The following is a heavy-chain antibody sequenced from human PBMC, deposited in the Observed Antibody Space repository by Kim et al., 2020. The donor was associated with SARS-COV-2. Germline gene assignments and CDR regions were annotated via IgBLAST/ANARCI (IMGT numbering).Heavy chain of an antibody. J-gene: IGHJ4*02. CDR1: GYTFTSYG. CDR2: ISAYNGNT. V-gene: IGHV1-18*04. Sequence: ASVKVSCKASGYTFTSYGISWVRQAPGQGLEWMGWISAYNGNTNYAQKLQGRVTMTTDTSTSTAYMELRSLRSDDTAVYYCARVPSYYYDRSTGCLDYWGQGTLVTVSS. D-gene: IGHD3-22*01. CDR3: ARVPSYYYDRSTGCLDY.